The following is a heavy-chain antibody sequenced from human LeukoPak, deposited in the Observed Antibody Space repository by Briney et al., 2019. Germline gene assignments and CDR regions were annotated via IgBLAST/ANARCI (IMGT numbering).Heavy chain of an antibody. CDR3: ARTRKNYVRSNWFDP. Sequence: GASVKVSCKASGYTFTSYDINWVRQATGQGLEWMGWMNPNSGNTGYVQKFQGRVTMTRNTSISTAYTELSSLRSEDTAMYYCARTRKNYVRSNWFDPWGQGTLVTVSS. CDR2: MNPNSGNT. V-gene: IGHV1-8*01. D-gene: IGHD1-7*01. J-gene: IGHJ5*02. CDR1: GYTFTSYD.